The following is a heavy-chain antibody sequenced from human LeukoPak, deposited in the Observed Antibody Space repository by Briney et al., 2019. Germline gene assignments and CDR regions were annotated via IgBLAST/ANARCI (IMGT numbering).Heavy chain of an antibody. CDR2: IYHSGST. D-gene: IGHD2-15*01. J-gene: IGHJ4*02. V-gene: IGHV4-38-2*02. Sequence: PSETLSLTCTVSGGSISNYYWSWIRQPPGKGLEWIGSIYHSGSTYYNPSLKSRVTISVDTSKNQFSLKLSSVTAADTAVYYRARVEAAHFDYWGQGTLVTVSS. CDR1: GGSISNYY. CDR3: ARVEAAHFDY.